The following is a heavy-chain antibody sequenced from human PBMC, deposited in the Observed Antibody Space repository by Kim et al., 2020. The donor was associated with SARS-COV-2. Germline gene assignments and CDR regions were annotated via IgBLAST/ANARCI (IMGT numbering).Heavy chain of an antibody. D-gene: IGHD6-19*01. Sequence: GDSVKGRFTITRDNDKNSLDLQMNSLRAEDTAVYYCARDRRSGWASPRLSWGQGTLVTVSS. V-gene: IGHV3-11*04. J-gene: IGHJ4*02. CDR3: ARDRRSGWASPRLS.